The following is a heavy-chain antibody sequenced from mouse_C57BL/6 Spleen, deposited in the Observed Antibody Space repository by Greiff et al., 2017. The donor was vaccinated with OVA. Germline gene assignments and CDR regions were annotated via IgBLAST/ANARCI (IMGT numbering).Heavy chain of an antibody. J-gene: IGHJ4*01. CDR3: ARGDSNYPNCSMDY. D-gene: IGHD2-5*01. CDR1: GYTFTNYY. CDR2: INPSNGGT. Sequence: EVQLQQSGPELVKPGASVKLSCKASGYTFTNYYMHWVKQSPGQSLEWIGDINPSNGGTNYNQKFKGKATLTVDKSSSTAYMELSGLTSEDSAVYYCARGDSNYPNCSMDYWGQGTSVTVSA. V-gene: IGHV1-26*01.